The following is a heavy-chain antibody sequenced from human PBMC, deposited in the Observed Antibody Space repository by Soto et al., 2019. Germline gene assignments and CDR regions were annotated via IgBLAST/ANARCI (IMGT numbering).Heavy chain of an antibody. CDR3: ARGGIGYCSGGRCYYDF. Sequence: QVQLVQSGSELKNPGASVKVSCKASGYTFITYSIHWLRQAPGQGLEWMGWINTNTGNPTYAQGFTGRLVFSLDTSVSTAHLQISSLKTEDTGVYYCARGGIGYCSGGRCYYDFWGQGTLVTVSS. CDR1: GYTFITYS. CDR2: INTNTGNP. D-gene: IGHD2-15*01. J-gene: IGHJ4*02. V-gene: IGHV7-4-1*01.